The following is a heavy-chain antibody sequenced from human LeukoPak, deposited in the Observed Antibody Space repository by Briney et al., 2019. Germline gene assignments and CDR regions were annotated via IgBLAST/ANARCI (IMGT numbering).Heavy chain of an antibody. D-gene: IGHD6-13*01. CDR2: INQDGSEK. J-gene: IGHJ3*02. Sequence: GGSLRLSCAASGLTFSGYWMSWVRQAPGKGLEWVANINQDGSEKYYVDSVKGRFTISRDNAKNSLFLQMNSLRAEDTAVYYCARDWQWQQLDGDAFDIWGQGTMVTVSS. CDR3: ARDWQWQQLDGDAFDI. V-gene: IGHV3-7*04. CDR1: GLTFSGYW.